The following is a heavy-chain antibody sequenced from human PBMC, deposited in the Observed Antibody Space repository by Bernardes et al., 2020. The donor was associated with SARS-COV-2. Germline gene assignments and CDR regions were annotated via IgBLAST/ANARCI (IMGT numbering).Heavy chain of an antibody. CDR2: IYRGGNT. V-gene: IGHV3-66*04. J-gene: IGHJ4*02. Sequence: GGSLRLSCAASGFTVSSYYMSWVRQAPGKGLEWVSIIYRGGNTYYADSVKGSFTISRDNHKNTLYHQMNSLRGEETAVYYCARRDITNWAQDCWGQGTLVTGSS. D-gene: IGHD1-1*01. CDR3: ARRDITNWAQDC. CDR1: GFTVSSYY.